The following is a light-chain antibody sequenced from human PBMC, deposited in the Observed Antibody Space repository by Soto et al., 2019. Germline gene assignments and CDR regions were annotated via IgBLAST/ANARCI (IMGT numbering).Light chain of an antibody. CDR3: QQLNSYPT. CDR2: AAS. J-gene: IGKJ5*01. CDR1: QTISSH. V-gene: IGKV1-13*02. Sequence: IQVTQSPSSLSASVRDRVIITCRASQTISSHLNWYQQKPGKAPNLLVYAASSLHSGVPSRFSGSGSGTDFTLTISGLQPEDFATYYCQQLNSYPTFGQGTRLEIK.